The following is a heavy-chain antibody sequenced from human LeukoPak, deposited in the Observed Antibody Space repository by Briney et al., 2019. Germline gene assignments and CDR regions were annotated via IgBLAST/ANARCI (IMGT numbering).Heavy chain of an antibody. J-gene: IGHJ4*02. CDR1: GFTLSTYW. V-gene: IGHV3-7*01. CDR2: MNPDGSGK. Sequence: GGSLRLSCEASGFTLSTYWMNWVRQVPGKGLDWVANMNPDGSGKRYVDSVKGRFTIARDNADNSLSLQMNSLRAEDTAVYYCASWGAGGNSWGQGTLVTVYS. D-gene: IGHD3-16*01. CDR3: ASWGAGGNS.